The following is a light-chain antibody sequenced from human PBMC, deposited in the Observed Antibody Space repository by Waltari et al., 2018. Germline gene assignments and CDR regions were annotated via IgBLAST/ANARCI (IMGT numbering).Light chain of an antibody. V-gene: IGLV2-23*02. CDR3: CSYAGLGIYV. J-gene: IGLJ1*01. CDR1: SSDVGNYTL. Sequence: QSGLTQPASVSGSPGQSITVSCTGTSSDVGNYTLVSWYQQYPGKAPKLMVYEVTKRTSGVSDRFSGSKSGNTASLTISGLQSEYEADYYCCSYAGLGIYVFGTGTKVTVL. CDR2: EVT.